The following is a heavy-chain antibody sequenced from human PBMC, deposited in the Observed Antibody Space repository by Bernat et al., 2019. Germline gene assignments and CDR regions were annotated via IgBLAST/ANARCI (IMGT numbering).Heavy chain of an antibody. Sequence: QVQLVESGGGVVQPGRSLRLSCAASGFTFSSYGMHWVRQAPGKGLEWVAVIWYDGSNKYYADSVKGRFTISRDNSKNTLYLQMNSLRAEETAVYYCARGGGDYGDYVGYYYYYMDVWGKGTTVTVSS. V-gene: IGHV3-33*01. CDR2: IWYDGSNK. D-gene: IGHD4-17*01. CDR1: GFTFSSYG. J-gene: IGHJ6*03. CDR3: ARGGGDYGDYVGYYYYYMDV.